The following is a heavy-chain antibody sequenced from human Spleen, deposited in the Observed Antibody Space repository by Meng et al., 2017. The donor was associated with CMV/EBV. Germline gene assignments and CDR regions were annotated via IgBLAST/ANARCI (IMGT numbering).Heavy chain of an antibody. Sequence: SVKVSCKASGFTFTSSAVQWVRQARGQRLEWIGWIVVGSGNTNYAQKFQERVTITRDMSTSTAYMELSSLRSEDTAVYYCAETTVTTYAYYYGMDVWGQGTTVTVSS. CDR2: IVVGSGNT. V-gene: IGHV1-58*01. CDR1: GFTFTSSA. CDR3: AETTVTTYAYYYGMDV. D-gene: IGHD4-17*01. J-gene: IGHJ6*02.